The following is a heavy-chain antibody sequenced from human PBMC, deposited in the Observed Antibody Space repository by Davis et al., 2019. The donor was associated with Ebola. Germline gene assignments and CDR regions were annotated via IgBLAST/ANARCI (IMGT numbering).Heavy chain of an antibody. D-gene: IGHD3-10*01. J-gene: IGHJ4*02. CDR3: ARRNYYGSRTSYSHFDY. CDR2: IYPGDSDT. Sequence: GESLKISCKGSGYSFTSYWIGWVRQMPGKGLEWMGIIYPGDSDTRYSPSFQGQVTISADKSTSTAYLQWSSLRASDTAMYYCARRNYYGSRTSYSHFDYWGQGTLVTVSP. CDR1: GYSFTSYW. V-gene: IGHV5-51*01.